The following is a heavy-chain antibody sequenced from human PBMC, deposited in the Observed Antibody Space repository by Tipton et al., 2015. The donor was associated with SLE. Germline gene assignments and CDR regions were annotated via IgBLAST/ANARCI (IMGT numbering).Heavy chain of an antibody. D-gene: IGHD1-7*01. J-gene: IGHJ4*02. Sequence: GSLRLSCAVSGFTFNTYSMNWVRQAPGKGLEWVANIRSDGSNKYYADSVKGRFTISRDNSNNTLYLQMNSLRVEDTAVYHCAKGGKIGNYYFDYWGQGTLVTVSS. V-gene: IGHV3-30*02. CDR3: AKGGKIGNYYFDY. CDR1: GFTFNTYS. CDR2: IRSDGSNK.